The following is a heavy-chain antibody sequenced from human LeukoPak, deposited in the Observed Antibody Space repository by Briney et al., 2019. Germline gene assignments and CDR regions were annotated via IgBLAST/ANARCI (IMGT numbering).Heavy chain of an antibody. CDR1: GYTFTGYY. Sequence: ASVKVSCKASGYTFTGYYMHWVRQAPGQGLEWMGRINPNSGGTNYAQKFQGRVTMTRDTSISTAYMELSSLRSDDTAVYYCARDPSTVTTGTIYYYYYMDVWGKGTTVTVSS. D-gene: IGHD4-17*01. CDR2: INPNSGGT. J-gene: IGHJ6*03. V-gene: IGHV1-2*06. CDR3: ARDPSTVTTGTIYYYYYMDV.